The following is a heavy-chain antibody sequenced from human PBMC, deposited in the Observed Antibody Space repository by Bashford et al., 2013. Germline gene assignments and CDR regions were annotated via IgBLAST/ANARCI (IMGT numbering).Heavy chain of an antibody. V-gene: IGHV4-31*03. CDR3: ARVEWSLNYDRSGYPFDY. Sequence: SETLSLTCTVSGGSISSGGYYWSWIRQHPGKGLEWIGFIYHSGSTYYNPSLKSRVTMSVDTSKNQFSLKLSSVTAADAALYYCARVEWSLNYDRSGYPFDYWGQGTLVTVSS. J-gene: IGHJ4*02. CDR1: GGSISSGGYY. D-gene: IGHD3-22*01. CDR2: IYHSGST.